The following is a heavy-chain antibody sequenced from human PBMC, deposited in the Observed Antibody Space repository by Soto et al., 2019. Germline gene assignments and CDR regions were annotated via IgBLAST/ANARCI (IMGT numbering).Heavy chain of an antibody. V-gene: IGHV1-24*01. CDR2: FDPEDGET. D-gene: IGHD5-18*01. J-gene: IGHJ4*02. Sequence: ASVKVSCKVSGYTLTELSMHWVRQAPGKGLEWMGGFDPEDGETIYAQKFQGRVTMTEDTSTDTAYMELSSLRSEDTAVYYCARVPEQWIQSKNFVYWGQGPLVTVSP. CDR3: ARVPEQWIQSKNFVY. CDR1: GYTLTELS.